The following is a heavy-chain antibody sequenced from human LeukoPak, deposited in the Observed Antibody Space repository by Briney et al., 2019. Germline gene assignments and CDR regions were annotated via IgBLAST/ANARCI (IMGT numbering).Heavy chain of an antibody. J-gene: IGHJ4*02. CDR2: TYYRSKWYY. D-gene: IGHD6-19*01. Sequence: SQTLSLTCAISGDSVSSNNGAWNWIRQSPSRGLEWLGRTYYRSKWYYDYAVPVRGRITINADTSKNQFSLQLNSVTPEDTAVYYCTRDEGRSGWYTFDYWGQGTLVTVSS. CDR1: GDSVSSNNGA. V-gene: IGHV6-1*01. CDR3: TRDEGRSGWYTFDY.